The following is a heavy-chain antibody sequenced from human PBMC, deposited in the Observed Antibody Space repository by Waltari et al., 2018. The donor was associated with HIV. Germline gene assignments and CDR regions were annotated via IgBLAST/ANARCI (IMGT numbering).Heavy chain of an antibody. Sequence: QMQLVQSGAAVKKPGASVKVTCKASGYTFTGYYMHWMRQAPGQGLEWMGWINPNSGGTNYAQKFQGRVTMTRDTSISTAYMELSRLRSDDTAVYYCARGGSSGWFNWFDPWGQGTLVTVSS. CDR1: GYTFTGYY. V-gene: IGHV1-2*02. CDR2: INPNSGGT. J-gene: IGHJ5*02. D-gene: IGHD6-19*01. CDR3: ARGGSSGWFNWFDP.